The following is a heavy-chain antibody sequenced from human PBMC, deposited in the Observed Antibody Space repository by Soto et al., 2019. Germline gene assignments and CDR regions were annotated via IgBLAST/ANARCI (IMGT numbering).Heavy chain of an antibody. Sequence: GXSLRLSCAASGFTFSDYALHWFRQVPVKGLEWVAVVSHDGRNTHYADSVKGRFTISRDSSKNTVSLEMTSLRAEDTAVYYCAKGGRQWLVTSDFNYWGQGALVTVSS. D-gene: IGHD6-19*01. CDR2: VSHDGRNT. J-gene: IGHJ4*02. V-gene: IGHV3-30*18. CDR3: AKGGRQWLVTSDFNY. CDR1: GFTFSDYA.